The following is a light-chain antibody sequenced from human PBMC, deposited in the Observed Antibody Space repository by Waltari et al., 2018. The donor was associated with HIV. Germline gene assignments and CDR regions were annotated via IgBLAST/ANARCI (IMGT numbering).Light chain of an antibody. J-gene: IGLJ2*01. CDR1: AGVVNRGHC. V-gene: IGLV7-46*01. Sequence: QPVVTPQPSSTASPAGTVITTCASGAGVVNRGHCPYWCHQRPGQAPKTLIFDSNNRYSWTPARFTGSFLGGKAALTLTCAQPEDDADYYCLLSYDGDVVFGGGTKLTVL. CDR2: DSN. CDR3: LLSYDGDVV.